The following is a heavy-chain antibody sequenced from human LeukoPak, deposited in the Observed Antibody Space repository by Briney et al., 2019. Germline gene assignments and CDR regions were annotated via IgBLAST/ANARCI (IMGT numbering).Heavy chain of an antibody. CDR3: ARGGARGSSAFDV. Sequence: PSETLSLTXTVSGDSVNDYYWNWIRQPPGKGLEWIGYIYYSGSTDYNPSLKSRVTMSVDTSKNQFSLKLNSVTAADTAVYYCARGGARGSSAFDVWGQGTMVIVSA. D-gene: IGHD3-10*01. V-gene: IGHV4-59*02. J-gene: IGHJ3*01. CDR2: IYYSGST. CDR1: GDSVNDYY.